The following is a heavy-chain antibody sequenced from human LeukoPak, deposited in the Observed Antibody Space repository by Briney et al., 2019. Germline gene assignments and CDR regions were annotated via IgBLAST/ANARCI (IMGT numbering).Heavy chain of an antibody. CDR3: AKDTELALDY. CDR1: GFTFSSYA. CDR2: ISWNSGSI. J-gene: IGHJ4*02. D-gene: IGHD6-13*01. Sequence: GGSLRLSCAASGFTFSSYAMHWVRQAPGKGLEWVSGISWNSGSIGYADSVKGRFTISRDNAKNSLYLQMNSLRAEDTALYYCAKDTELALDYWGQGTLVTVSS. V-gene: IGHV3-9*01.